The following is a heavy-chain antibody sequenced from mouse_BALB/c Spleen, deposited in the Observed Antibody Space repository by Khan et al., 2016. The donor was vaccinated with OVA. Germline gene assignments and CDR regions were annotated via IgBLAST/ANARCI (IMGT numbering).Heavy chain of an antibody. V-gene: IGHV1-5*01. CDR2: IYPGNSDT. Sequence: EVQLQQSGTVLARPGASVKMSCKASGYSFTSYWMHWVKQRPGQGLEWIGAIYPGNSDTRYNQKFKGKATLTAVTSASTAYMELRSLTDEDSAVYYCTRSYDSYYFDYWGQGTTLTVSS. D-gene: IGHD2-4*01. CDR3: TRSYDSYYFDY. CDR1: GYSFTSYW. J-gene: IGHJ2*01.